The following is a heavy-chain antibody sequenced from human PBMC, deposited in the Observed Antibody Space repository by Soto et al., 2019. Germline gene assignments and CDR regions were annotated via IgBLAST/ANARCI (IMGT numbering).Heavy chain of an antibody. CDR2: IKQDGSEK. V-gene: IGHV3-7*01. D-gene: IGHD2-15*01. J-gene: IGHJ6*02. Sequence: GGSLRLSCAASGFTFSSYWMSWVRQAPGKGLEWVANIKQDGSEKYYVDSVKGRFTISRDNAKNSLYLQMNSLRAEDTAVYYCARDWAGYCSGGSCYYYYGMNVWGQGTTVTVSS. CDR1: GFTFSSYW. CDR3: ARDWAGYCSGGSCYYYYGMNV.